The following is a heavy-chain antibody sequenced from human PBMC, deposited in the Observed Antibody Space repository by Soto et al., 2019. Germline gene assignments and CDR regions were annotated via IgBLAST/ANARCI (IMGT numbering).Heavy chain of an antibody. CDR3: AGRDSSAYFHFDY. CDR2: VYYTGNT. Sequence: SETLSLTCAVSGGSISPYYWSWIRQPPGKGLEWIGYVYYTGNTNYNPSLNSRVTISVDTSKSQFSLKLRSVTAADTAVYYCAGRDSSAYFHFDYWGQGTLVTVS. J-gene: IGHJ4*02. V-gene: IGHV4-59*08. D-gene: IGHD3-22*01. CDR1: GGSISPYY.